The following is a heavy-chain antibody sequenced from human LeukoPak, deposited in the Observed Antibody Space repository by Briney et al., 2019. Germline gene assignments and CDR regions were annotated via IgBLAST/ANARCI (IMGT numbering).Heavy chain of an antibody. CDR2: IYYSGST. CDR1: GGSISSHY. J-gene: IGHJ4*02. V-gene: IGHV4-59*11. Sequence: SETLSLTCTVSGGSISSHYWSWIRQPPGKGLEWIGYIYYSGSTNYNPSLKSRVTISVDTSKNQFSLKLSSVTAADTAVYYCARIGHEDYYFDYWGQGTLVTVSS. CDR3: ARIGHEDYYFDY.